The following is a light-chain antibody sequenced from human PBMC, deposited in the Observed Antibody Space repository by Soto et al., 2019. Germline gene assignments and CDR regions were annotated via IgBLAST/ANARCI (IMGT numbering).Light chain of an antibody. Sequence: AIQMTRSPSSLSASVGDRVAITCRASQGVRNDLGWYQQKPGKAPKLLIFAASSLQSGVPSRFSGSGSGTDFTLTISSLQPEDFATYYCLQDYNYPLTFGPGTKVHV. CDR3: LQDYNYPLT. CDR1: QGVRND. J-gene: IGKJ3*01. CDR2: AAS. V-gene: IGKV1-6*01.